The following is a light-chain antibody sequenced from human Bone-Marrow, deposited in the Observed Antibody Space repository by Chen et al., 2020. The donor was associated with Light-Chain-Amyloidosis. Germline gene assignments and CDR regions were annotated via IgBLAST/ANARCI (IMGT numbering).Light chain of an antibody. J-gene: IGLJ3*02. CDR1: SSDVGGYNY. CDR2: VVS. CDR3: SSYTSSSTLWV. Sequence: QSALTQPASVSGSPGQSLTLSCTGTSSDVGGYNYVSWYQQHPGKAPKLMIYVVSNRPSGVSNRFSGSKSGNTDSLTISGLQAEDEADYYGSSYTSSSTLWVFGGGTKLTVL. V-gene: IGLV2-14*01.